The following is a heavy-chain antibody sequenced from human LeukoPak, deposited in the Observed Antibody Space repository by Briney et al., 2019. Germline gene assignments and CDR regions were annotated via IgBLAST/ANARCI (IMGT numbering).Heavy chain of an antibody. CDR1: GGSISGNIYY. V-gene: IGHV4-39*07. CDR3: ARDWPKYYYGSGLSRNWFDP. Sequence: PSETLSLTCTVSGGSISGNIYYWGGIRQPPGKGLEWIGSLYYSGSTYYNPSLKSRVTISGDTSKTQFSLNLTSVTAADTALYYCARDWPKYYYGSGLSRNWFDPWGQGTLVTVSS. D-gene: IGHD3-10*01. J-gene: IGHJ5*02. CDR2: LYYSGST.